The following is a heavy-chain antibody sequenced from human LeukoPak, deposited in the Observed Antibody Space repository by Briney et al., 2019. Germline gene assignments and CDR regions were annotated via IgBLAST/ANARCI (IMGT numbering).Heavy chain of an antibody. CDR1: GGSISSGGYY. CDR3: ARAAAGLWYFDL. CDR2: IYYSGST. J-gene: IGHJ2*01. D-gene: IGHD6-13*01. V-gene: IGHV4-31*03. Sequence: SETLSLTCTDSGGSISSGGYYWSWIRQHPGKGLEWIGYIYYSGSTYYNPSLKSRVTISVDTSKNQFSLKLSSVTAADTAVYYCARAAAGLWYFDLWGRGTLVTVSS.